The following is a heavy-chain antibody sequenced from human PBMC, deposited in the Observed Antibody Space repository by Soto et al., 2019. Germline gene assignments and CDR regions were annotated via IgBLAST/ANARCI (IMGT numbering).Heavy chain of an antibody. CDR3: AKHRHPRGTVGATAPLDP. CDR2: HYSGGST. D-gene: IGHD1-26*01. J-gene: IGHJ5*02. V-gene: IGHV3-53*01. Sequence: PGGSLRLSCAISGFSVSSNYLSWVRQAPGKGLEWVSVHYSGGSTYYADSVQRRFTISRDKSNTTLYLQMRRVRAEAAAVYFCAKHRHPRGTVGATAPLDPWGQGTQVPVSS. CDR1: GFSVSSNY.